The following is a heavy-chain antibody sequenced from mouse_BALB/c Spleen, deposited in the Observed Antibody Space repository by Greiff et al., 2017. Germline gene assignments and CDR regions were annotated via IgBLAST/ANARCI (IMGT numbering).Heavy chain of an antibody. CDR2: IYPGDGDT. J-gene: IGHJ3*01. Sequence: QVQLQQSGPELVKPGASVKISCKASGYAFSSSWMNWVKQRPGQGLEWIGRIYPGDGDTNYNGKFKGKATLTADKSSSTAYMQLSSLTSVDSAVYFCASPSYYYGSSYEPVFAYWGQGTLVTVSA. V-gene: IGHV1-82*01. CDR1: GYAFSSSW. D-gene: IGHD1-1*01. CDR3: ASPSYYYGSSYEPVFAY.